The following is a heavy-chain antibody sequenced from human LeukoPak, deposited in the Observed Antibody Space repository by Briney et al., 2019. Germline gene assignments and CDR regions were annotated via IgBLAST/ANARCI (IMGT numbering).Heavy chain of an antibody. J-gene: IGHJ4*02. D-gene: IGHD1-26*01. CDR2: IKSKTDGGTT. Sequence: KAGGSLRLSCAASGFTFSNAWMSWVRQAPGKGLEWVGRIKSKTDGGTTDYAAPVKGRFTISRDDSKNTLYLQMNSLKTEDTAVYYCTTVESLQQWELPTDYWGQGTLVTVSS. V-gene: IGHV3-15*01. CDR1: GFTFSNAW. CDR3: TTVESLQQWELPTDY.